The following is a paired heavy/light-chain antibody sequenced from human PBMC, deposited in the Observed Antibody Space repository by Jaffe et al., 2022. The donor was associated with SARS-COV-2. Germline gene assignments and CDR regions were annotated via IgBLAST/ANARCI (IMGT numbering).Light chain of an antibody. CDR1: SSNIGVGYD. J-gene: IGLJ3*02. Sequence: QPVLTQPPSVSGAPGQRVTISCTGSSSNIGVGYDVHWYQQRPGTAPKVLIYFNDNRPSGVPDRFSGSKSGTSASLAISGLQADDEADYYCQSYDSSVSGSWVFGGGTKVTVL. V-gene: IGLV1-40*01. CDR3: QSYDSSVSGSWV. CDR2: FND.
Heavy chain of an antibody. CDR2: IYHSGYT. V-gene: IGHV4-39*01. CDR3: ARLPGSGSYPGPFNWFDP. CDR1: GDSVSSSRYY. Sequence: QLQLQESGPGLVKASETLSLTCTVSGDSVSSSRYYWGWIRQPPGKGLEWIGNIYHSGYTYYNPSLKSRVTVSIDMSKNQFSLKVNSVTAADTAVYYCARLPGSGSYPGPFNWFDPWGQGTLVTVSS. J-gene: IGHJ5*02. D-gene: IGHD3-10*01.